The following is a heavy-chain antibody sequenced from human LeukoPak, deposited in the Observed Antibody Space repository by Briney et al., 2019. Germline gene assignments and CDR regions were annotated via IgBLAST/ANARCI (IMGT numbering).Heavy chain of an antibody. CDR3: ARGLTDGCNYLYYFDY. V-gene: IGHV4-59*01. CDR1: GGSISSYY. CDR2: IYYSGST. D-gene: IGHD5-12*01. Sequence: SETLSLTCTVSGGSISSYYWSWIRQPPGKGLEWIGYIYYSGSTNYNPSLKSRVTISVDTSKNQFSLKLSSVTAADTAVYYCARGLTDGCNYLYYFDYWGQGTLVTVSS. J-gene: IGHJ4*02.